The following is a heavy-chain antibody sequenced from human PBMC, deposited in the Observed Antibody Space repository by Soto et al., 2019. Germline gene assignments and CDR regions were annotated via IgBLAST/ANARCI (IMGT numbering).Heavy chain of an antibody. V-gene: IGHV1-18*01. Sequence: ASVKVSCKASGYTFTSYGISWVRQAPGQGLEWMGWISAYNGNTNYAQKLQGRVTMTTDTSTSTAYMELRSLRSDDTAVYYCARGKYDFWSGHAYYYYGIDVWGQGTTVTVSS. CDR3: ARGKYDFWSGHAYYYYGIDV. J-gene: IGHJ6*02. D-gene: IGHD3-3*01. CDR1: GYTFTSYG. CDR2: ISAYNGNT.